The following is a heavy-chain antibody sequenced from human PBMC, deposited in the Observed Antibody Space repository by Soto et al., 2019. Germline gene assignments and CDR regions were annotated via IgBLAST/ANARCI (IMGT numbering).Heavy chain of an antibody. CDR1: AGTLRSYS. V-gene: IGHV1-69*13. CDR3: ASDSNCYVCLHDAFDL. CDR2: LLPIFCTA. D-gene: IGHD3-10*02. Sequence: SLKLSCKDSAGTLRSYSLSWVRPAPGQGLEWMVGLLPIFCTANYSQKVKVRGTITADESTSTAYMKLSTMRCEDTAVYYCASDSNCYVCLHDAFDLWGQGTQVPLSS. J-gene: IGHJ3*01.